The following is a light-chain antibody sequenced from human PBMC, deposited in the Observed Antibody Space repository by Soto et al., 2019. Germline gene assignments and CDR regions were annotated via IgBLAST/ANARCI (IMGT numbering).Light chain of an antibody. CDR2: DDN. CDR1: NSNIGSNA. V-gene: IGLV1-44*01. J-gene: IGLJ1*01. CDR3: AAWDDSLNGRYV. Sequence: QSVLTQPPSVSGTPGQRVIISCSGSNSNIGSNAVHWYQQLPGAAPKLLIDDDNQRPSGVPDRFSGSKSGTSASLAISGLRSEDEADYYCAAWDDSLNGRYVFGTGTKLTVL.